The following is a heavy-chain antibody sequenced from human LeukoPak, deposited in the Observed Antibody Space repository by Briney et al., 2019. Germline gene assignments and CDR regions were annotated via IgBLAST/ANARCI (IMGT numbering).Heavy chain of an antibody. Sequence: GGSLRLSCAASGFTFSSYSMNWVRQAPGKGLEWVSSISSSSSYIYYADSVKGRFTISRDNAKNSLYLQMNSLRAEDTALYYCAKSNGYYYGSGSSNWFDPWGQGTLVTVSS. J-gene: IGHJ5*02. CDR2: ISSSSSYI. D-gene: IGHD3-10*01. CDR3: AKSNGYYYGSGSSNWFDP. V-gene: IGHV3-21*04. CDR1: GFTFSSYS.